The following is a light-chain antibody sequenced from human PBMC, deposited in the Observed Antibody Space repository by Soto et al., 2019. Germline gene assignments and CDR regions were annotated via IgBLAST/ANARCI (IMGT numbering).Light chain of an antibody. J-gene: IGKJ1*01. CDR3: HQYNDWPLT. Sequence: EILMTQSPVTLSVSPGERATLSCSASQSVSSNLAWYQQKPGQAPSLLIYGAFTRATGIPARFSGTGSGTEFTLTISSLQSEDFALYYCHQYNDWPLTFGQGTKVEI. CDR1: QSVSSN. CDR2: GAF. V-gene: IGKV3-15*01.